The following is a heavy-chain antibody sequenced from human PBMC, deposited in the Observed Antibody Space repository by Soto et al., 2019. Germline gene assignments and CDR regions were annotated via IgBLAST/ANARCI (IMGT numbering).Heavy chain of an antibody. D-gene: IGHD1-26*01. CDR2: ISYDGSNK. Sequence: QVQLVESGGGVVQPGRSLRLSCAASGFTFSSYGMHWVRQAPGKGLEWVAVISYDGSNKYYADSVKGRFTISRDNSKNTLYLQMNSLRAEDTAVYYCAKGGGGTIDYWGQGTLVTVSS. CDR1: GFTFSSYG. J-gene: IGHJ4*02. CDR3: AKGGGGTIDY. V-gene: IGHV3-30*18.